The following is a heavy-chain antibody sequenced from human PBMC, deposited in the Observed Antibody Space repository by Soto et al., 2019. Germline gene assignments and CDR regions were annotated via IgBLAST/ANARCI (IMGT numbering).Heavy chain of an antibody. Sequence: QVQLVQSGAEVKKPGSSVKVSCKASGGTFSSYTISWVRQAPGQGLEWMGRIIPILGIANYAQKFQGRVTITADKSTSTAYMELSSLRSEDTAVYYCARAHGSGIDNWFDPWGQGTLVTVSS. CDR3: ARAHGSGIDNWFDP. CDR2: IIPILGIA. CDR1: GGTFSSYT. D-gene: IGHD3-10*01. J-gene: IGHJ5*02. V-gene: IGHV1-69*02.